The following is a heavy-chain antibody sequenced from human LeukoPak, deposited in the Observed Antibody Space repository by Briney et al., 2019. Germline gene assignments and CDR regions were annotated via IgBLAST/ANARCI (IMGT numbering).Heavy chain of an antibody. D-gene: IGHD1-26*01. CDR1: GGSISSSSYY. CDR2: IYYSGST. CDR3: ARGSTDIVGANVWFDP. J-gene: IGHJ5*02. V-gene: IGHV4-39*01. Sequence: SETLSLTCTVSGGSISSSSYYWGWIRQPPGKGLEWIGSIYYSGSTYYNPSLKSRVTISVDTSKNQFSLKLSSVTAADTAVYYCARGSTDIVGANVWFDPWGQGTLVTVSS.